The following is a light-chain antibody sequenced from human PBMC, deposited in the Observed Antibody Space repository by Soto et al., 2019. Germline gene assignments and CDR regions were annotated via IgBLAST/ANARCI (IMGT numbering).Light chain of an antibody. CDR2: DGS. V-gene: IGKV1-5*03. J-gene: IGKJ1*01. Sequence: DIQMTQSPSTLSASVGDRVAITCRASQTINTWLAWYQQKPGEAPKLLIYDGSTLERGVPSRFSGSGSGTDFTLTISSLQPDDFATCYCQQYSTYSRTFGQGTKVEVK. CDR3: QQYSTYSRT. CDR1: QTINTW.